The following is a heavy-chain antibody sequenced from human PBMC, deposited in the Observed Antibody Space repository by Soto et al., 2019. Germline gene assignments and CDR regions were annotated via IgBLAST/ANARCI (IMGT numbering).Heavy chain of an antibody. J-gene: IGHJ5*02. V-gene: IGHV4-31*03. D-gene: IGHD3-10*01. CDR2: IYYSGST. Sequence: LSLTCTVSGGSISSGGYYWSWIRQHPGKGLEWIGYIYYSGSTYYNPSLKSRVTISVDTSKNQFSLKLSSVTAADTAVYYCARVSAMVRLIRAWFDPWGQGTLVTVSS. CDR1: GGSISSGGYY. CDR3: ARVSAMVRLIRAWFDP.